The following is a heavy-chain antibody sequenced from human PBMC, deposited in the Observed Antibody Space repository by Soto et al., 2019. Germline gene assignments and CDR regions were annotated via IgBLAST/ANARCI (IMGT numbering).Heavy chain of an antibody. D-gene: IGHD3-22*01. Sequence: GGSLGLSCAASGFTFSSYEMNWVRQAPGKGLEWVSHITSRSDTIYYADSVKGRFTISRDNAETSLYLQMNSLRAEDTAVYYCARSSGHYRPFDSWGQG. CDR1: GFTFSSYE. J-gene: IGHJ4*02. V-gene: IGHV3-48*03. CDR2: ITSRSDTI. CDR3: ARSSGHYRPFDS.